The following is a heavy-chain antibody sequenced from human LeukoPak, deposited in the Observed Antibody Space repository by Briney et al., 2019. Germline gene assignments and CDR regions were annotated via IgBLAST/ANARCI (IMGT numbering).Heavy chain of an antibody. J-gene: IGHJ4*02. CDR2: INHSGST. CDR3: ARGRFGYSSSWYYY. D-gene: IGHD6-13*01. CDR1: GVSFSGYY. Sequence: SETLSLTCAVYGVSFSGYYWSWLRQPPGKGLEWIGEINHSGSTNYNPSLKSRVTISVDTSKNQFSLKLSPVTAADTAVYYCARGRFGYSSSWYYYWGQGTLVTVSS. V-gene: IGHV4-34*01.